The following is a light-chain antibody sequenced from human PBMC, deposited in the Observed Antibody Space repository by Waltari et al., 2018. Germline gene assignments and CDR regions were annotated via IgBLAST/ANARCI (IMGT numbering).Light chain of an antibody. CDR3: QQYDFFWT. CDR2: ATS. CDR1: QNISNY. J-gene: IGKJ1*01. V-gene: IGKV1-8*01. Sequence: AIRLTQSPPSFSASTGDRVTITCRASQNISNYLAWYQQKPGKAPNFLIYATSTLQSGVPSRFSGSGSGTDFTLTISCLQSQDFATYYCQQYDFFWTFGQGTKVEIK.